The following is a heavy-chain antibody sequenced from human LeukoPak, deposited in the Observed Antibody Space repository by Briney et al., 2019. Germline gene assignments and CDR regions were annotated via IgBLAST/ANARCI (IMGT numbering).Heavy chain of an antibody. CDR3: AKDLRGYSYGYGPY. Sequence: GGSLRLSCAASGFTVSSNYMSWVRQAPGKGLEWVSVIYSGGSTYYADSVKGRFTISRHNSKNTLYLQMNSLRAEDTAVYYCAKDLRGYSYGYGPYWGQGTLVTVSS. D-gene: IGHD5-18*01. V-gene: IGHV3-53*04. J-gene: IGHJ4*02. CDR2: IYSGGST. CDR1: GFTVSSNY.